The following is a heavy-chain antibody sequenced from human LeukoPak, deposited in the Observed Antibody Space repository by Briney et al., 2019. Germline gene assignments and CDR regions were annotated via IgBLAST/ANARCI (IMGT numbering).Heavy chain of an antibody. D-gene: IGHD4-17*01. V-gene: IGHV1-8*01. CDR1: GYTFTSYD. CDR3: ASARGVTTSDAFDI. CDR2: MNPNSGNT. Sequence: ASVKVSCKASGYTFTSYDINWVRQATGQGLEWMGWMNPNSGNTGYAQRFQGRVTMTRNTSISTAYMELSSLRSEDTAVYYCASARGVTTSDAFDIWGQGTMVTVSS. J-gene: IGHJ3*02.